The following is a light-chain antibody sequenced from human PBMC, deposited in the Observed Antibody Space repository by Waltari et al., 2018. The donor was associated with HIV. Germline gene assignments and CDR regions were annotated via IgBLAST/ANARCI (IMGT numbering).Light chain of an antibody. CDR2: GNS. J-gene: IGLJ2*01. CDR3: QSYDSSLSGSVV. CDR1: SSNIGAGYD. Sequence: QSVLTQPPSVSGAPGQRVTISCTGSSSNIGAGYDVHWYQQLPGTAPKLLIYGNSKRPSGVPDRCSGSKSGTSASLAITGLQAEDEADYYCQSYDSSLSGSVVFGGGTKLTVL. V-gene: IGLV1-40*01.